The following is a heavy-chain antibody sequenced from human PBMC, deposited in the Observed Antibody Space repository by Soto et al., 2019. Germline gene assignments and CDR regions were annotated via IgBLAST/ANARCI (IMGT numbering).Heavy chain of an antibody. Sequence: QVQLVQSGAEVKKPGASLRVSCETSGGTSTIYTITWVRPAPGQGLQWMGRIVPTLRITNYAQEFQGRLTITADSSTSTAHIELTSLTSEDTAVYYCATDKYGAGRVGVHFWGQGTLVTVSS. D-gene: IGHD3-3*02. V-gene: IGHV1-69*08. CDR1: GGTSTIYT. J-gene: IGHJ4*02. CDR3: ATDKYGAGRVGVHF. CDR2: IVPTLRIT.